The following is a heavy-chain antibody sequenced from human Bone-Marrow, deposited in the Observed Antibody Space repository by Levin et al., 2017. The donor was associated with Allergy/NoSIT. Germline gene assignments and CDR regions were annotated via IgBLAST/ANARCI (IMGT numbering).Heavy chain of an antibody. D-gene: IGHD5-18*01. V-gene: IGHV3-23*01. J-gene: IGHJ6*02. CDR1: GFTLSSYA. CDR2: ISGSGGST. Sequence: GGSLRLSCAASGFTLSSYAMSWVRQAPGKGLECASAISGSGGSTYYADSVKGRFTISRDNSKNTLYLQMNSLRAEDTAVYYCAKDQFGYSPYYYYAMDVWGQGTTVTVSS. CDR3: AKDQFGYSPYYYYAMDV.